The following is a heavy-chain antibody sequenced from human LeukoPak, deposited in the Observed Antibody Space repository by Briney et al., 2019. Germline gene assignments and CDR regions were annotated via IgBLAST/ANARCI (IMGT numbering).Heavy chain of an antibody. CDR3: AREYYDILTDPNYFDS. CDR1: GYSFSNYW. Sequence: GESLKISCKGSGYSFSNYWIGWVRQMPGKGPEWVGIILTGNSDTRYSPSLQGQVTMSADKSISTAYLQWSSLKAADTAMYYCAREYYDILTDPNYFDSWGQGTLVTVSS. J-gene: IGHJ4*02. D-gene: IGHD3-9*01. V-gene: IGHV5-51*01. CDR2: ILTGNSDT.